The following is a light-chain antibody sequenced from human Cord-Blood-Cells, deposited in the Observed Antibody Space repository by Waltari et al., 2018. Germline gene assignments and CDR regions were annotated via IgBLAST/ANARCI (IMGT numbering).Light chain of an antibody. J-gene: IGKJ2*01. Sequence: DIVMTQSPDSLAVCLGERATINCKSSQSVLYSSNNKNYLAWYQQKQGQPPKLLIYVASTRESGVPDRFSGSGSGTDFTLTISSLQAEDVAVYYCQQYYSTPYTFGQGTKLEIK. CDR2: VAS. CDR3: QQYYSTPYT. CDR1: QSVLYSSNNKNY. V-gene: IGKV4-1*01.